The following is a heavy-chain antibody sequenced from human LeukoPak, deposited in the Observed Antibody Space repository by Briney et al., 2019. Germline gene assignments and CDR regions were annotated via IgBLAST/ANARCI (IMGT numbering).Heavy chain of an antibody. J-gene: IGHJ4*02. Sequence: PSETLSLTCAVYGGSFSGYYWSWIRQPPGKGLEWSGEINHSGSTNYNPSLKSRVTISVDTSKNQFSLKLSSVTAADTAVYYCAREGVVGAYGHFDYWGQGTLVTVSS. CDR1: GGSFSGYY. V-gene: IGHV4-34*01. D-gene: IGHD2-15*01. CDR2: INHSGST. CDR3: AREGVVGAYGHFDY.